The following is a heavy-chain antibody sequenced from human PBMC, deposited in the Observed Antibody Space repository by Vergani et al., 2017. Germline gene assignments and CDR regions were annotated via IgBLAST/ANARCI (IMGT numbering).Heavy chain of an antibody. D-gene: IGHD2-8*01. V-gene: IGHV3-66*01. CDR1: GFTVSSNY. CDR3: ARDRCRNGVCYEFDP. Sequence: EVQLVESGGGLVQPGGSLRLSCAASGFTVSSNYMSWVRQAPGKGLEWVSVIYSGGSTYYADSVKGRFTISRDNSKNTLYLQMNSLRAEDTAVYYCARDRCRNGVCYEFDPWDQGRLVTVSS. J-gene: IGHJ5*02. CDR2: IYSGGST.